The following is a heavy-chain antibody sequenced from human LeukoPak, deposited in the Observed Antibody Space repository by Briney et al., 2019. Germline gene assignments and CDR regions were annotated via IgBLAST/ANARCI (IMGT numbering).Heavy chain of an antibody. Sequence: GGSLRLSCAASGFTFSSYEMNWVRQAPGKGLEWVSSISSSSSYIYYADSVKGRFTVSRDNAKNSLYLQMNSLRAEDTAVYYCARDPQDYDSSGYYSPYWGQGTLVTVSS. J-gene: IGHJ4*02. CDR3: ARDPQDYDSSGYYSPY. CDR2: ISSSSSYI. D-gene: IGHD3-22*01. V-gene: IGHV3-21*01. CDR1: GFTFSSYE.